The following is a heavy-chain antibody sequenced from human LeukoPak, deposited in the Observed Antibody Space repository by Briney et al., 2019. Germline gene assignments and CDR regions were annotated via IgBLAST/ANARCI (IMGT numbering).Heavy chain of an antibody. D-gene: IGHD6-19*01. CDR1: GGSFSGYS. Sequence: SETLSLTCVVHGGSFSGYSWSWIRQPPGKGLEWIGEINQRRNTNYNPSLKSRVTISIDTSKNQFSLKLSSVTAADTAVYYCARHGWHAWYFDLWGRGTLVTVSS. CDR3: ARHGWHAWYFDL. CDR2: INQRRNT. J-gene: IGHJ2*01. V-gene: IGHV4-34*01.